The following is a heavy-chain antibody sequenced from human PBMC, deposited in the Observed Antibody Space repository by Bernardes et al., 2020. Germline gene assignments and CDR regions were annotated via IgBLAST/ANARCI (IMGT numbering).Heavy chain of an antibody. CDR2: INTNTGNS. D-gene: IGHD3-16*01. CDR3: ARYTTTMMTSDS. V-gene: IGHV7-4-1*02. CDR1: GYAFTKYA. J-gene: IGHJ5*01. Sequence: ASVKVSCKASGYAFTKYAINWVRQAPGQGLEWIGWINTNTGNSDYAQDFSGRFVFSLDTSVSTAHLEISSLTAGDSAVYYCARYTTTMMTSDSWGQGTRVTVSS.